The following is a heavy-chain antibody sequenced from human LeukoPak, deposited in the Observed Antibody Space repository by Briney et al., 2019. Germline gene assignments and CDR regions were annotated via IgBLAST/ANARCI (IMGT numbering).Heavy chain of an antibody. J-gene: IGHJ6*02. D-gene: IGHD5-12*01. V-gene: IGHV3-21*01. Sequence: GGSLRLSCATSGFTFSSSSMNWVRQAPGKGLEWVSSISSSSSYIYYADSVKGRFTISRDNAKNSLYLQMNSLRAEDTAVYYCARASGKGSGYERVYYYYYGMDVWGQGTTVTVSS. CDR1: GFTFSSSS. CDR3: ARASGKGSGYERVYYYYYGMDV. CDR2: ISSSSSYI.